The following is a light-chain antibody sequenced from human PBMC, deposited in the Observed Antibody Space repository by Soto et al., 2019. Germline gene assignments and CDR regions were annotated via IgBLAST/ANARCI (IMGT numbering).Light chain of an antibody. V-gene: IGKV1-5*01. J-gene: IGKJ1*01. CDR2: GAS. CDR3: QQYNSYDMWS. CDR1: QSISSW. Sequence: DIQMTQSPSTLSASVGDGVTITCRASQSISSWLAWYQQKPGKAPKLLIYGASSLESGVPSRFSGSGSGTEFTLTISSLQPDDFATYYCQQYNSYDMWSFGQGTKVDIK.